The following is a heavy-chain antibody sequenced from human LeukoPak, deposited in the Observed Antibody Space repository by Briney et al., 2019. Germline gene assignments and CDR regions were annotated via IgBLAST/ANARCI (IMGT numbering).Heavy chain of an antibody. CDR3: AKAGNYDFWSGTGGGTYYYYYMDV. J-gene: IGHJ6*03. D-gene: IGHD3-3*01. V-gene: IGHV3-30*02. CDR2: IRYDGSNK. Sequence: PGGSLRLSCAASGFTFSSYGMHWVRQAPGKGLEWVAYIRYDGSNKYYADSVKGRFTISRDNSKNTLYLQMNSLRAEDTAVYYCAKAGNYDFWSGTGGGTYYYYYMDVWGKGTTVTVSS. CDR1: GFTFSSYG.